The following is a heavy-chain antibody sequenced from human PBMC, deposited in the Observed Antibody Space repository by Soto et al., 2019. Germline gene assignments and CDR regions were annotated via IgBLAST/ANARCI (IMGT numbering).Heavy chain of an antibody. V-gene: IGHV1-18*04. J-gene: IGHJ4*02. Sequence: QVQLVQSGAEVKKPGASVKVSCKASGYTFTSYAFNWVRQAPRLGLEWMGWISAYSGNTNYAQKFQGRVTMTTDTSTSTAYMELRSLRSDDTAVYYCARDQTVLDYWGQGTLVTVSS. D-gene: IGHD4-17*01. CDR1: GYTFTSYA. CDR3: ARDQTVLDY. CDR2: ISAYSGNT.